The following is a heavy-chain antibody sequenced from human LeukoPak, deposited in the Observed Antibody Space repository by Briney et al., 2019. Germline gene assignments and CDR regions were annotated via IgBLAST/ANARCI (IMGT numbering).Heavy chain of an antibody. CDR2: INAGNGNT. Sequence: ASVKVSCKASGYAFTSYAMHWVRQAPGQRLEWMGWINAGNGNTKYSQKFQGRVTITRDTSASTAYMELSSLRSEDTAVYYCASAVAATYYFDYWGQGTLVTVSS. D-gene: IGHD2-15*01. J-gene: IGHJ4*02. CDR1: GYAFTSYA. CDR3: ASAVAATYYFDY. V-gene: IGHV1-3*01.